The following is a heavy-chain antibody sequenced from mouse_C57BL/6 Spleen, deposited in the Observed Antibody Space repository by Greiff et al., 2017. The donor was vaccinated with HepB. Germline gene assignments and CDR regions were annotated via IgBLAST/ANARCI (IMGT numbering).Heavy chain of an antibody. CDR2: IDPSDSYT. J-gene: IGHJ2*01. CDR1: GYTFTSYW. CDR3: ASAYGYARYYFDY. Sequence: QVQLQQPGAELVKPGASVKLSCKASGYTFTSYWMQWVKQRPGQGLEWIGEIDPSDSYTNYNQKFKGKATLTVDTSSSTAYMQLSSLTSEDSAVYYCASAYGYARYYFDYWGQGTTLTVSS. D-gene: IGHD2-2*01. V-gene: IGHV1-50*01.